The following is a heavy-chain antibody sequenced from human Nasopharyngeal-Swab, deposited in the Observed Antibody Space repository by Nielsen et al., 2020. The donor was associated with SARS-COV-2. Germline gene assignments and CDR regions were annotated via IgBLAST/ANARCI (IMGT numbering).Heavy chain of an antibody. V-gene: IGHV3-23*01. Sequence: GGSLRLSCAAFGFTFSSYAMSWVRQAPGKGLEWVSAISGSGGSTYYADSVKGRFTISRDNSKNTLYLQMNSLRAEDTAVYYCAKDDPGFTPDYSNYGVWGQGTLVTVSS. CDR3: AKDDPGFTPDYSNYGV. D-gene: IGHD4-11*01. CDR1: GFTFSSYA. J-gene: IGHJ4*02. CDR2: ISGSGGST.